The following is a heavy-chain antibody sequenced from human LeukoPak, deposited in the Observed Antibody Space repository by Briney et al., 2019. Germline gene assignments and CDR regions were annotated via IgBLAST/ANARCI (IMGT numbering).Heavy chain of an antibody. V-gene: IGHV1-46*01. CDR1: GYTFTSYY. D-gene: IGHD6-13*01. Sequence: ASVKVSCKASGYTFTSYYMHWVRQAPGQGLEWMGIINPSGGSTSYAQKFQGRVTITADKSTNTAYMELNSLRSEDTAVYYCARDVKQQLLNWFDPWGQGTLVTVSS. CDR3: ARDVKQQLLNWFDP. J-gene: IGHJ5*02. CDR2: INPSGGST.